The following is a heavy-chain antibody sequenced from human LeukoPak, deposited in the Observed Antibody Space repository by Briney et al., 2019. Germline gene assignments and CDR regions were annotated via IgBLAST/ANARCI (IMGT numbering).Heavy chain of an antibody. J-gene: IGHJ6*04. V-gene: IGHV3-48*03. CDR1: GFTFSSYE. D-gene: IGHD3-10*02. CDR3: AELGITMIGGV. Sequence: GRSLRLSCAASGFTFSSYEMNWVRQAPGKGLEWVSYISSSGSTIYYAYSVKGRFTISRDTAKNSLYLQMNSLRAEDTAVYYCAELGITMIGGVWGKGTTVTISS. CDR2: ISSSGSTI.